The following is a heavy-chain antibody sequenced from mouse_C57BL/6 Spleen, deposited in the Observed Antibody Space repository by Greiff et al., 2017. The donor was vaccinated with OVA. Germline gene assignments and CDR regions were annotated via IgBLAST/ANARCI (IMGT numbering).Heavy chain of an antibody. CDR2: IYPGSGST. Sequence: VKPGASVKMSCKASGYTFTSYWITWVKQRPGQGLEWIGDIYPGSGSTNYNEKFKSKATLTVDTSSSTAYMQLSSLTSEDSAVYYCARWITTVVDDAMDYWGQGTSVTVSS. J-gene: IGHJ4*01. CDR1: GYTFTSYW. D-gene: IGHD1-1*01. V-gene: IGHV1-55*01. CDR3: ARWITTVVDDAMDY.